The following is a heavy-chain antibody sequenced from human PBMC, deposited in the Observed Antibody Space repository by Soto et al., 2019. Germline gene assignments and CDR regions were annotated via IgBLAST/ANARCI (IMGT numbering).Heavy chain of an antibody. J-gene: IGHJ6*02. Sequence: QLQLQESGPGLVKPSETLSLTCTVSGGSISSSSYYWGWIRQPPVKGLEWIGSIYYSGSTYYNPSLRSRVTISVATSKNQFSLKMRSVTAADTAVYYCARQGRRPTYYYYGMDVWGQGTTVTVSS. V-gene: IGHV4-39*01. CDR1: GGSISSSSYY. D-gene: IGHD3-10*01. CDR2: IYYSGST. CDR3: ARQGRRPTYYYYGMDV.